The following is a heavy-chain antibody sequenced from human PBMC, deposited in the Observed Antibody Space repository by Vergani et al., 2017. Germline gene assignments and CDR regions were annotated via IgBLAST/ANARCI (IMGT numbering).Heavy chain of an antibody. Sequence: QVQLVQSGAEVKTPGASGKVSCTASGYTFTSYGISWVRQAPGQGLEWMGWISAYNGNTNYAQKLQGRVTMTTDTSTSTAYMELRSLRSDDTAVYYCAREPTVGGATPRGYFDYWGQGTLVTVSS. CDR1: GYTFTSYG. CDR2: ISAYNGNT. V-gene: IGHV1-18*04. J-gene: IGHJ4*02. D-gene: IGHD3-16*01. CDR3: AREPTVGGATPRGYFDY.